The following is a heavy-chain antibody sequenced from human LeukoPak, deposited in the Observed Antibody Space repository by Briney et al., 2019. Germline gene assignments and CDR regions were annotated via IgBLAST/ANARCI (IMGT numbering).Heavy chain of an antibody. V-gene: IGHV3-23*01. CDR1: GFTFSSYA. J-gene: IGHJ3*02. D-gene: IGHD4-17*01. Sequence: GGSLGLSCAASGFTFSSYAMSWVRQAPGKGLEWVSAISGSGSSTYYADSVKGHFTISRGNSKNTLYLQMNSLSAEDTAVYYCAKGDYFTVITAYDAFDIWGQGTKVTVSS. CDR3: AKGDYFTVITAYDAFDI. CDR2: ISGSGSST.